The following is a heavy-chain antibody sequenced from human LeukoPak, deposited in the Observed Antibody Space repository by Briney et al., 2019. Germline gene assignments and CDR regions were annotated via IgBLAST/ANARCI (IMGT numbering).Heavy chain of an antibody. CDR3: ARVEAAAGHKPAYYYYGMDV. CDR2: ISGSGGST. D-gene: IGHD6-13*01. CDR1: GFTFSSYA. J-gene: IGHJ6*02. V-gene: IGHV3-23*01. Sequence: GGSLRLSCAASGFTFSSYAMTWVRQAPGKGLEWVSVISGSGGSTYYADSVKGRFTISRDNSKNTLYLQMNSLRAEDTAVYYCARVEAAAGHKPAYYYYGMDVWGQGTTVTVSS.